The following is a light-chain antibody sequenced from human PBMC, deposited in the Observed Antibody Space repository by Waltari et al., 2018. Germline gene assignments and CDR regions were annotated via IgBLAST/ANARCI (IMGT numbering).Light chain of an antibody. CDR2: DVS. Sequence: QAALTQPPSVSGSPGQSVTISCTGTSSDIGGYNYVSWYQQHPGKAPKLMIYDVSKRPSVVSDLFSGSKSGNTASLTISGLQAEDEADYYCSSYAGSNTWVFGGGTRLTVL. CDR3: SSYAGSNTWV. V-gene: IGLV2-11*01. J-gene: IGLJ2*01. CDR1: SSDIGGYNY.